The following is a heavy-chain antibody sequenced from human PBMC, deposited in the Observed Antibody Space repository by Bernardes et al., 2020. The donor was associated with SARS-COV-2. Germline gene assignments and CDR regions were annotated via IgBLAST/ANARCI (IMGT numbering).Heavy chain of an antibody. Sequence: TLSLTCSVSGGSIRSNYWSWIRQVPGKGLEWIGYIYSSGSTTYNPSLESRVTISVDTSKNHFSLKVRSVTAADTAVYYCARANYNYYGMDVWGQGTTVTVSS. CDR1: GGSIRSNY. D-gene: IGHD2-8*01. CDR3: ARANYNYYGMDV. CDR2: IYSSGST. J-gene: IGHJ6*02. V-gene: IGHV4-59*01.